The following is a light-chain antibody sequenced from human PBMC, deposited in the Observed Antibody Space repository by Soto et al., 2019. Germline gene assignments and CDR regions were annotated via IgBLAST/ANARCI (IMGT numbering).Light chain of an antibody. CDR3: QQLKTYPYT. Sequence: DIQLTQSPSSLSASVGDRVTLTCRASQDINKFLAWFQQTPGKAPKLLVYSASTLHSGVPSRFSGSGSGTDFALTISSLQPEDFATYYCQQLKTYPYTFGQWNRLDIK. V-gene: IGKV1-9*01. CDR2: SAS. J-gene: IGKJ2*01. CDR1: QDINKF.